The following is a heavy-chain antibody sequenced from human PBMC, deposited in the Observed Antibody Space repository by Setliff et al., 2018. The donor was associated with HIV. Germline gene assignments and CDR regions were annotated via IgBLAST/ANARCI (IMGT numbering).Heavy chain of an antibody. CDR3: ARCYYNFWSGYPLGYMDV. CDR1: AGSIRSSTYY. J-gene: IGHJ6*03. V-gene: IGHV4-61*05. CDR2: IYTSGST. D-gene: IGHD3-3*01. Sequence: PSETLSLTCTVSAGSIRSSTYYWAWIRQPPGKGLEWIGHIYTSGSTNYNPSLKSRVTMSVGTSKNQFSLKLISVTAADTAVYYCARCYYNFWSGYPLGYMDVWGKGTTVTVSS.